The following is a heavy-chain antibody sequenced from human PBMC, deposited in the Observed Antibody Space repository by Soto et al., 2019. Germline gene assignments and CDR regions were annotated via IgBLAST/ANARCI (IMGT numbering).Heavy chain of an antibody. J-gene: IGHJ6*02. CDR1: GGSISTYY. D-gene: IGHD1-1*01. V-gene: IGHV4-59*01. CDR3: ARGDGIQLGSLAGRYYYHKMDV. CDR2: IYYSGTA. Sequence: QVQLRESGPGLVKSSETLSLTCTVSGGSISTYYWSWVRQPPGKGLEWLGYIYYSGTATYNPSLRSRVTISVDTSKNQFSLRLRSVTAADTAVYYCARGDGIQLGSLAGRYYYHKMDVWGQGTTVTVYS.